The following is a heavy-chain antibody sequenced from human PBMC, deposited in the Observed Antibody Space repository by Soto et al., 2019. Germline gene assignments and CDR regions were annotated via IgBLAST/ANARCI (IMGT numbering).Heavy chain of an antibody. J-gene: IGHJ4*02. Sequence: GESLKISCKGSGYSFTSYWIGWVRQMPGKGLEWMGIIYPGHSDTRYSPSFQGQVTISADKSISTAYLQWSSLKASDTAIYYCARTAYNYDYPYWGQGTLVTVSS. V-gene: IGHV5-51*01. CDR3: ARTAYNYDYPY. CDR2: IYPGHSDT. CDR1: GYSFTSYW. D-gene: IGHD5-18*01.